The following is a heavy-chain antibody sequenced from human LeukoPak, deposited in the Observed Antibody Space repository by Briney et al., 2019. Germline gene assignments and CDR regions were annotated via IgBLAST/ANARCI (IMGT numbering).Heavy chain of an antibody. CDR1: GGSISTYY. D-gene: IGHD5-12*01. Sequence: SETLSLTCTLSGGSISTYYWSWIRQPPGKGLEWIGYIYHSGSTNYNPSLKSRVTISVDTSKNQFSLKLSSVTAADTAVYYCARGGGYASPIGYWGQGAVVTVSS. V-gene: IGHV4-59*01. J-gene: IGHJ4*01. CDR3: ARGGGYASPIGY. CDR2: IYHSGST.